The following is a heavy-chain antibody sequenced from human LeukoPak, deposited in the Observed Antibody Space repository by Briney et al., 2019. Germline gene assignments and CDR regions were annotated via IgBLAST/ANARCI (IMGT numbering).Heavy chain of an antibody. CDR1: GCSISSGGYY. CDR3: ARMQIVVVTAIRGRYYFNY. V-gene: IGHV4-31*02. CDR2: IYYSGST. D-gene: IGHD2-21*02. Sequence: SETLSLTCTVSGCSISSGGYYWSWLRQRPGKGLEWFGYIYYSGSTYYNPSLKRRATISVDTANNQFSLKPSSVTAADTAVYYCARMQIVVVTAIRGRYYFNYWGQRTLLTLPS. J-gene: IGHJ4*02.